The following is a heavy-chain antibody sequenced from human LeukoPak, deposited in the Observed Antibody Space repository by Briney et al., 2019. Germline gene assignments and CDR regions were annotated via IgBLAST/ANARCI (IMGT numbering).Heavy chain of an antibody. CDR1: GYTFTSYG. Sequence: VASVKVSCKASGYTFTSYGISWVRQAPGQGLEWMGWISTYNDNTHYAQKLQGRVTMTTDTSTSTAYMELRSLRSDDTAVYYCARSSLAVAGSVFDYWGQGTLVTVSS. D-gene: IGHD6-19*01. CDR3: ARSSLAVAGSVFDY. CDR2: ISTYNDNT. J-gene: IGHJ4*02. V-gene: IGHV1-18*01.